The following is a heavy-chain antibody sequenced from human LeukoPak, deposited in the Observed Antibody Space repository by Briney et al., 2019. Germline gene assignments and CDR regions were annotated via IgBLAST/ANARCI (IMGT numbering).Heavy chain of an antibody. D-gene: IGHD3-22*01. J-gene: IGHJ3*02. CDR2: IYYSGST. CDR1: GGSISSYY. V-gene: IGHV4-59*08. Sequence: SETLSLTCTVSGGSISSYYWSWIRQPPGKGLEWIGYIYYSGSTNYNPSPKSRVTISVDTSKNQFSLKLSSVTAADTAVYYCARHSPYYYDSSGYTHLQHNDAFDIWGQGTMVTVSS. CDR3: ARHSPYYYDSSGYTHLQHNDAFDI.